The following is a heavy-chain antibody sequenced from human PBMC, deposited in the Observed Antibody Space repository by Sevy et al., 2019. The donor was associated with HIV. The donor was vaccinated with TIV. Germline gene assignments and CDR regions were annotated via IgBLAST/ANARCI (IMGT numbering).Heavy chain of an antibody. J-gene: IGHJ6*02. CDR1: GFTVSSNY. D-gene: IGHD1-7*01. CDR2: IYSGGST. CDR3: ARGGNNWNYASYYYYGMDV. V-gene: IGHV3-53*01. Sequence: GGSLRLSCAASGFTVSSNYMSWVRQAPGKGLEWVSVIYSGGSTYYAYSVKGRFTMSRYNSKNTLYLQMNSLGAEDTAVYYCARGGNNWNYASYYYYGMDVWGQGTTVTVSS.